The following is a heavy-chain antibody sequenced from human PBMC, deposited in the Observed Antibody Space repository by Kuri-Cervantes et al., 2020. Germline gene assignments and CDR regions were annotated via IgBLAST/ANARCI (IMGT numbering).Heavy chain of an antibody. J-gene: IGHJ4*02. CDR1: GFTFSSYA. CDR3: ASTKWELLNTPPLDY. CDR2: ISSSGSTI. D-gene: IGHD1-26*01. V-gene: IGHV3-48*04. Sequence: GGSLRLSCAASGFTFSSYAMHWVRQAPGKGLEWVSYISSSGSTIYYADSVKGRFTISRDNAKNSLYLQMNSLRAEDTAVYYCASTKWELLNTPPLDYWGQGTLVTVSS.